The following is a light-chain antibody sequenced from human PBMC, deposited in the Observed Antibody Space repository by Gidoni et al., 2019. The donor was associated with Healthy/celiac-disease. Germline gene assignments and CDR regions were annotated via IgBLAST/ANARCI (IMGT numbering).Light chain of an antibody. V-gene: IGKV3-11*01. CDR3: QQRASWPPWT. J-gene: IGKJ1*01. CDR1: QSVSSY. CDR2: DAS. Sequence: EIVLTQSPATLSLSPGERATLSCRASQSVSSYLAWYQQKPGQAPRLLIYDASNRATGIPARFSGSGSGTDFTLTISSLEPEDFAVYYCQQRASWPPWTFXQXTKVEIK.